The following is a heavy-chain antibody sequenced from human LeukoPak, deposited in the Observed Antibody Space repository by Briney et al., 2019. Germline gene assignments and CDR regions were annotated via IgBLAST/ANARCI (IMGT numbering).Heavy chain of an antibody. Sequence: SETLSLTCTVSGGSISSSSYYWGWIRQPPGKGLEWIGSIYYSGSTYYNPSLKSRVTISVDTSKNQFSLKLSSVTAADTAVCYCARDRNWNYVEWFDPWGQGTLVTVSS. V-gene: IGHV4-39*07. CDR3: ARDRNWNYVEWFDP. D-gene: IGHD1-7*01. CDR2: IYYSGST. J-gene: IGHJ5*02. CDR1: GGSISSSSYY.